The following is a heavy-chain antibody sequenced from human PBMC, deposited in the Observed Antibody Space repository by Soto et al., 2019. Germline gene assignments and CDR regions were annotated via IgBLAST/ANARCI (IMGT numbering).Heavy chain of an antibody. Sequence: TETLSLTCAVYGGSFSGYYWSWIRQPPGKGLGWIGEINHSGSTNYNPSLKSRVTISVDTSKNQFSLKLSSVTAADTAVYYCARVHDILTGYYPRIRFDYWGQGTLVTVSS. V-gene: IGHV4-34*01. D-gene: IGHD3-9*01. J-gene: IGHJ4*02. CDR1: GGSFSGYY. CDR2: INHSGST. CDR3: ARVHDILTGYYPRIRFDY.